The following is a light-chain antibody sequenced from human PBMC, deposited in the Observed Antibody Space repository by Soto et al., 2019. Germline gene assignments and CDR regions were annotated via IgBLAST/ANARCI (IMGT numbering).Light chain of an antibody. V-gene: IGKV1-9*01. CDR2: AAS. CDR1: QGISSY. CDR3: QQLRT. J-gene: IGKJ3*01. Sequence: IQLTQSPSSLSASVGDRVTITCRASQGISSYLAWYQQKPGKAPKLLIYAASTLQSGVPSRFSGSGSGTEFTLTISSLQPEDFATYYCQQLRTFGPGTKVDIK.